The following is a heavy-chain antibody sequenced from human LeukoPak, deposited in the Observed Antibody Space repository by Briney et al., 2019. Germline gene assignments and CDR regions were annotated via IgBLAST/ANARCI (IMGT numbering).Heavy chain of an antibody. J-gene: IGHJ4*02. CDR2: ISAYNGNT. V-gene: IGHV1-18*01. CDR3: ARTELLDY. D-gene: IGHD2-15*01. Sequence: ASVKASCKASGGTFSSYAISWVRQAPGQGFEWMGWISAYNGNTNYAQKLQGRVTMTTDTSTSTAYMELRSLRSDDTAVYCCARTELLDYWGQGTLVTVSS. CDR1: GGTFSSYA.